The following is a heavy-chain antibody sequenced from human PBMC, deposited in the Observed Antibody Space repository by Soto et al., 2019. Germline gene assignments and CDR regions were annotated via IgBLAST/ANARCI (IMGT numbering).Heavy chain of an antibody. CDR1: GFTFSNSW. V-gene: IGHV3-7*01. CDR2: INRDGSQM. J-gene: IGHJ1*01. D-gene: IGHD2-21*01. Sequence: GGSLRLSCAVSGFTFSNSWMSWVRQIPGKGLEWVANINRDGSQMYYVDSVKGRFTISRDNAKNSLYLQMNRLRVEDTAVYYCVRELIVGPAEYFQHWGQGTLVTVSS. CDR3: VRELIVGPAEYFQH.